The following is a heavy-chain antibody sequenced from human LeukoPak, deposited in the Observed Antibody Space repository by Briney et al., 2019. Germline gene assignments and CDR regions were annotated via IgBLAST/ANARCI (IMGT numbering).Heavy chain of an antibody. D-gene: IGHD5-18*01. CDR1: GVTFSNYW. J-gene: IGHJ4*02. Sequence: GGSLRLSCAASGVTFSNYWMHWVRQAPGKGLEWVAVISYDGSNKYYADSVKGRFTISRDNSKNTLYLQMNSLRAEDTAVYYCAKGGRGFSYGYFDYWGQGTLVTVSS. CDR3: AKGGRGFSYGYFDY. CDR2: ISYDGSNK. V-gene: IGHV3-30*18.